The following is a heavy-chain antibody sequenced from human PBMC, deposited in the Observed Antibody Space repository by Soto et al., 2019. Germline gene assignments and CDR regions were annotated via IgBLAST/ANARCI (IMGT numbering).Heavy chain of an antibody. D-gene: IGHD6-6*01. V-gene: IGHV2-5*02. J-gene: IGHJ3*01. Sequence: QITLKESGPTLVKPTEALTLTRTFSGFSLTTSGVGVGWIRQPPGKALEWLALIYWDDDKRYSPSLKNRLTITKDTSRNQVVLTLTNLDPVDTATYYCAHSLYASSDDAFDFWGQGTLVTVSS. CDR2: IYWDDDK. CDR1: GFSLTTSGVG. CDR3: AHSLYASSDDAFDF.